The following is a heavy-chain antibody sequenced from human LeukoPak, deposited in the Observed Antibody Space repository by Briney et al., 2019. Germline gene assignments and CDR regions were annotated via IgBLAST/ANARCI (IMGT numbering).Heavy chain of an antibody. D-gene: IGHD3-22*01. V-gene: IGHV3-23*01. CDR2: ISGSGGST. CDR3: AKAPEKYYDSSGYYLWYFDL. Sequence: GGTLRLSCAASGFTFSSYGMSWVRQAPGKGLEWVSAISGSGGSTYYADSVKGRFTISRDNSKNTLYLQMNSLRAEDTAVYYCAKAPEKYYDSSGYYLWYFDLWGRGTLVTVSS. CDR1: GFTFSSYG. J-gene: IGHJ2*01.